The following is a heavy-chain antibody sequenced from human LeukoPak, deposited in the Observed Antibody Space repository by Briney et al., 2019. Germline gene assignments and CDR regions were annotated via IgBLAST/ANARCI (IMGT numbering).Heavy chain of an antibody. CDR2: INSDGINT. V-gene: IGHV3-74*01. Sequence: GGSLRLSCAASGFTFSNYWMHWVRQAPGKGLVWVSRINSDGINTSYADSVKGRFTISRDNAKNTLNLQMNSLRAEDTAVYYCARGEYYYDSIPYLDDYWGQGTLVTVSS. D-gene: IGHD3-22*01. CDR1: GFTFSNYW. CDR3: ARGEYYYDSIPYLDDY. J-gene: IGHJ4*02.